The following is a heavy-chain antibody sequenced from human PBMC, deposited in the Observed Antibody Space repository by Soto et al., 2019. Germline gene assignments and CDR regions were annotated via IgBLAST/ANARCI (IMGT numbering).Heavy chain of an antibody. J-gene: IGHJ5*02. CDR2: VYYGWST. V-gene: IGHV4-39*01. CDR1: GGSIDSDDSF. D-gene: IGHD1-26*01. CDR3: ARQLPVGATSWFDP. Sequence: SATLSLTCSVSGGSIDSDDSFWGWVRQSPGKGLEWIGSVYYGWSTFYNPSLKSRVTISLDTSKNQFSLRLTSVTAEDTAIYYCARQLPVGATSWFDPWGQGTLVTVSS.